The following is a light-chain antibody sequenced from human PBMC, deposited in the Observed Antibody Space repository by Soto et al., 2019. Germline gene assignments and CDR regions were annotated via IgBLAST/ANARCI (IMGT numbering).Light chain of an antibody. CDR2: EVS. CDR3: VSHRGYDFCV. V-gene: IGLV2-14*01. Sequence: QSALTQPASVSGSPGQSITISCTGTSSDVGGHNYVSWYRQHPGKAPKLIIYEVSIRPSGVSNRFSGSKSGNTASLTISGLQAEDEAAYYCVSHRGYDFCVFGTGTKVTVL. J-gene: IGLJ1*01. CDR1: SSDVGGHNY.